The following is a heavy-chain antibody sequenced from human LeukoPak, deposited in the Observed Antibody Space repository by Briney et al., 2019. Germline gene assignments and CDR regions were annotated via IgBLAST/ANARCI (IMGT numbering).Heavy chain of an antibody. CDR1: GGTFSSYA. D-gene: IGHD1-7*01. Sequence: SVKVSCKASGGTFSSYAISWVRQAPGQGLEWMARIIPIFGTANYAQKFKGRVTITTDESTSTAYMELSSLRSEDTAVYYCARDYGYNWNYGGGGWFDPWGQGTLVTVSS. CDR2: IIPIFGTA. V-gene: IGHV1-69*05. J-gene: IGHJ5*02. CDR3: ARDYGYNWNYGGGGWFDP.